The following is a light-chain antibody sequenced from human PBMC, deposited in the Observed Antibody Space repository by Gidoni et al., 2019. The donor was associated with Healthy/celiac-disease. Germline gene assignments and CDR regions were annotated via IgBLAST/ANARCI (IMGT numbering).Light chain of an antibody. Sequence: SVLPKPPSASGTPGQRVTISCSGSSSNIGSNYVYWYQQLPGTAPKLLIYRNNQRPSGVPDRFSGSKSGTSASLAISGLRSEDEADYYCAAWDDSLSAWVFGGGTKLTVL. CDR2: RNN. J-gene: IGLJ3*02. CDR1: SSNIGSNY. V-gene: IGLV1-47*01. CDR3: AAWDDSLSAWV.